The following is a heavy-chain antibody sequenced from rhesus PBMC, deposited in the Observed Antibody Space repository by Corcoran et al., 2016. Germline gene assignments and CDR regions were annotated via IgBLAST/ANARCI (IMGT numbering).Heavy chain of an antibody. CDR3: ARAKWELVFDY. V-gene: IGHV4-165*01. CDR1: GGSFSGYY. Sequence: QVQLQESGPGLVKPSETLSLTCAVSGGSFSGYYWGWIRQPPGKGLEGIGYIGGSRGSTAYHPTLKSRVTISTDTSKNQFSLKLSSVTAADTAVYYCARAKWELVFDYWGQGVLVTVSS. D-gene: IGHD1-44*01. CDR2: IGGSRGST. J-gene: IGHJ4*01.